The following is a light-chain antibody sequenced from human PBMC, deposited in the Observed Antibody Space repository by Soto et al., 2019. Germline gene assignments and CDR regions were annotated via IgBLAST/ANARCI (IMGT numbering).Light chain of an antibody. CDR1: SNDVGTYNL. CDR2: END. J-gene: IGLJ1*01. V-gene: IGLV2-23*01. CDR3: CSYAGSSTYV. Sequence: QSALTQPGSVSGSPGQSITISCTGTSNDVGTYNLVSWYQQRPGKGPTLVIFENDQRPSGVSFRFSGSKSGNTASLTISGLQAEDEADYYCCSYAGSSTYVFGTGTKVTVL.